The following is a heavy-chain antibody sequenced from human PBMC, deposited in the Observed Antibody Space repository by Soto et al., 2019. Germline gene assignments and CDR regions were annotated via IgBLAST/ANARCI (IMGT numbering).Heavy chain of an antibody. CDR1: GGSISSGGHY. V-gene: IGHV4-31*03. D-gene: IGHD5-12*01. CDR2: IYYSGST. CDR3: ARAINP. J-gene: IGHJ5*02. Sequence: QVQLQESGPGLVKPSQTLSLTCTVSGGSISSGGHYWSWIRQHPGKRLEWIGYIYYSGSTYYNPSLTSRVTLSIGTSKNQSSLKLSSVTAAATAVYYCARAINPWGQAPRVTVSS.